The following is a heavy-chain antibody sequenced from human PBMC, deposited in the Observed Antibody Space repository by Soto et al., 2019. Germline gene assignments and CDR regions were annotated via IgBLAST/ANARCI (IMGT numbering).Heavy chain of an antibody. CDR2: INPSGGST. D-gene: IGHD6-6*01. CDR3: ARVNGRGSSYYGMDV. CDR1: GYTFTSYY. J-gene: IGHJ6*02. V-gene: IGHV1-46*01. Sequence: ASVKVSCKASGYTFTSYYMHWVRQAPGQGLEWMGIINPSGGSTSYAQKFQGSVTMTRDTSTSTVYMELSSLRSEDTAVYYCARVNGRGSSYYGMDVWGQGTTVTVSS.